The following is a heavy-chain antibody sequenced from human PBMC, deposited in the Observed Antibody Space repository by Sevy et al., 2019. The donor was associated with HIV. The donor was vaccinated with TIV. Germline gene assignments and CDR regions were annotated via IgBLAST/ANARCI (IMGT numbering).Heavy chain of an antibody. J-gene: IGHJ6*02. CDR3: ARGDELNSYYYGIDV. V-gene: IGHV6-1*01. CDR1: GDSVSSSSAA. CDR2: TYYRSKWYS. Sequence: SQTLSLTCAISGDSVSSSSAAWNWFRQSPSRGLEWLGRTYYRSKWYSDYEVSVKGRVTINPDTSKNQFALHLESVTPEDTAVSFCARGDELNSYYYGIDVWGQGTTVTVSS. D-gene: IGHD1-7*01.